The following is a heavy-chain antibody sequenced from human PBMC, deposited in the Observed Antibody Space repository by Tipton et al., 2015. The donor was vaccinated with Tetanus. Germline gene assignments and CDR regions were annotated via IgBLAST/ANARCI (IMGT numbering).Heavy chain of an antibody. J-gene: IGHJ6*03. CDR2: INRDGSDK. V-gene: IGHV3-7*01. D-gene: IGHD3/OR15-3a*01. CDR1: GFIFNNYW. Sequence: SLRLSCSASGFIFNNYWMSWVRQAPGKGLEWVANINRDGSDKYYVDSVKGRFTISRDEAKNSLYLQMSSLRVGDTAVYYCARDRGEDWTNFYSMDVWGKGATVTVSS. CDR3: ARDRGEDWTNFYSMDV.